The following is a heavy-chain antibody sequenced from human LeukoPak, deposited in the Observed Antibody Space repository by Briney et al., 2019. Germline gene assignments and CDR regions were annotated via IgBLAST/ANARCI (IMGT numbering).Heavy chain of an antibody. CDR1: GFTFSSYW. J-gene: IGHJ4*02. Sequence: GGSLRLSCAASGFTFSSYWMSWVRQAPGKGLEWVANIKQDGSEKYYVDFVKGRFTISRDNAKNSLYLQMNSLRAEDTAVYYCARHYYGSGSYYFDYWGQGTLVTVSS. V-gene: IGHV3-7*01. CDR2: IKQDGSEK. CDR3: ARHYYGSGSYYFDY. D-gene: IGHD3-10*01.